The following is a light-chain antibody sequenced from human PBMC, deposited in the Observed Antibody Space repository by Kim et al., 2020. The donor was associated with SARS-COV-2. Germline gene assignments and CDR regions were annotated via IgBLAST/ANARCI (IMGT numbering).Light chain of an antibody. CDR1: TSNIGNDY. Sequence: QSVLTQPPSVSAASGQKVTISCSGRTSNIGNDYVSWYQQVPGTAPKLLIYANDKRPSGIPDRFSGSKSGTSATLGITGLQIGDEADYYCGTWDSRLNVGVFGGGTKLTVL. J-gene: IGLJ2*01. V-gene: IGLV1-51*01. CDR2: AND. CDR3: GTWDSRLNVGV.